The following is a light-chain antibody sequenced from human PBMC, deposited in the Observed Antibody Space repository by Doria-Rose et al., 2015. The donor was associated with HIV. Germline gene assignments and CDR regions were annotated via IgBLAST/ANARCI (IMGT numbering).Light chain of an antibody. V-gene: IGKV1-39*01. CDR3: QQTYSAPLT. CDR2: SAS. CDR1: QRISTY. Sequence: TQSPSSLSASVGDRATITCRASQRISTYLNWHQQKPGKAPKLLIYSASSLQSEVPPRFSGSGSGTDFTLTTSSLHPEDFATYYCQQTYSAPLTFGPGTKVDIK. J-gene: IGKJ3*01.